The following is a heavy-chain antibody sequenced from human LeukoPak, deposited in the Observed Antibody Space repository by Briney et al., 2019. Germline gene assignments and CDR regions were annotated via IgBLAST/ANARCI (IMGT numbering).Heavy chain of an antibody. CDR3: AREGKVLLWFGESKKKNWFDP. CDR1: GFTVSSNF. D-gene: IGHD3-10*01. Sequence: PGGSLRLSCAASGFTVSSNFMSWVRQAPGKGLEWVSVIYSGGSTYYADSVKGRFTISRDNSKNTLYLQMNSLRAEDTAVYYCAREGKVLLWFGESKKKNWFDPWGQGTLVTVSS. J-gene: IGHJ5*02. V-gene: IGHV3-53*01. CDR2: IYSGGST.